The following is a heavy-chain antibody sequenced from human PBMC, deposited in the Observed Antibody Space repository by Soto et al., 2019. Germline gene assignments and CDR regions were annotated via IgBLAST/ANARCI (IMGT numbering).Heavy chain of an antibody. J-gene: IGHJ6*02. CDR3: XXXXXXXXXXXFYYGLDV. CDR1: GYTFTXXX. Sequence: QEQLEQSGAEVKKPGASVKVSCKASGYTFTXXXXXXXRQXXGQGPEWMGWVNPISGNTETAQNFQGRVSLTMNTSTNTAVMXXXXXXXXXXXXXXXXXXXXXXXXXXFYYGLDVWGRGTTVTVSS. CDR2: VNPISGNT. V-gene: IGHV1-8*01.